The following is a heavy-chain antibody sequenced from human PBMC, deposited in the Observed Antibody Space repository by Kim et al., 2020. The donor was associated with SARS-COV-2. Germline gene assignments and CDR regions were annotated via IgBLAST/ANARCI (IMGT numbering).Heavy chain of an antibody. CDR2: IYYSGST. CDR3: ARQGPRVEGADSSSWYWSAPSTSWFDP. CDR1: GGSISSSSYY. Sequence: SETLSLTCTVSGGSISSSSYYWGWIRQPPGKGLEWIGSIYYSGSTYYNPSLKSRVTISVDTSKNQFSLKLSSVTAADTAVYYCARQGPRVEGADSSSWYWSAPSTSWFDPWGQGTLVTVSS. D-gene: IGHD6-13*01. J-gene: IGHJ5*02. V-gene: IGHV4-39*01.